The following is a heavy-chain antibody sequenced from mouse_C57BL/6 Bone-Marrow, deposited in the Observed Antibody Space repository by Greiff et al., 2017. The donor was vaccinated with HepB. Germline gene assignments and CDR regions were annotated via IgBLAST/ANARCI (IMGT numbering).Heavy chain of an antibody. J-gene: IGHJ4*01. CDR2: IDPNSGGT. D-gene: IGHD1-1*01. V-gene: IGHV1-72*01. Sequence: QVQLKQSGAELVKPGASVKLSCKASGYTFTSYWMHWVKQRPGRGLEWIGRIDPNSGGTKYNEKFKSKATLTVDKPSSTAYMQLSSLTSEDSAVYYCAREAITTVVEDSMDYWGQGTSVTVSS. CDR1: GYTFTSYW. CDR3: AREAITTVVEDSMDY.